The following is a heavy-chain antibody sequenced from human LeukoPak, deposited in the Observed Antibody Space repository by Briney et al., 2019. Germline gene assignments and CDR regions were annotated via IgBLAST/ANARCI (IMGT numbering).Heavy chain of an antibody. CDR1: GGSISSSAYH. CDR3: ARGTNYYGSGSYYH. D-gene: IGHD3-10*01. Sequence: PSETLSLTCSVSGGSISSSAYHWSWFRQHPGKGLEWIGYIYYSGSTYYNPSLKSRVTISVDTSKNQFSLKLSSVTAADTAVYYCARGTNYYGSGSYYHWGQGTLVTVSS. V-gene: IGHV4-31*03. CDR2: IYYSGST. J-gene: IGHJ5*02.